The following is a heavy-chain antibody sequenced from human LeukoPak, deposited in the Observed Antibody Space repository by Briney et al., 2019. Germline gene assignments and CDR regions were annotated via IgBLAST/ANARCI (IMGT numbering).Heavy chain of an antibody. D-gene: IGHD4-17*01. CDR1: GFTFSSYG. V-gene: IGHV3-33*01. CDR3: ARSYGDYVLFDY. J-gene: IGHJ4*02. CDR2: IWYDGSNK. Sequence: GRSLRLSCAASGFTFSSYGMHWVRQAPGKGLEWVAVIWYDGSNKYYADSVKGRFTISRDNSKNTLYLQMNSLRAEDTAVYYCARSYGDYVLFDYWGQGTLVTVSS.